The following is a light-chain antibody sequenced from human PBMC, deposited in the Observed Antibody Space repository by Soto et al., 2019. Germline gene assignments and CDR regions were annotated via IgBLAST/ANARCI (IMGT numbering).Light chain of an antibody. CDR2: EVS. V-gene: IGLV2-14*01. J-gene: IGLJ3*02. CDR3: SSYTTSGTPV. Sequence: QSALTQPASVSGSPGQSITISCTGTSSDVGGYNYVSWYQQNPGTAPKVMIYEVSNRPSGVSNRFSGSKSGNTASLTISGLQAEDEADYYCSSYTTSGTPVFGGGTKVTV. CDR1: SSDVGGYNY.